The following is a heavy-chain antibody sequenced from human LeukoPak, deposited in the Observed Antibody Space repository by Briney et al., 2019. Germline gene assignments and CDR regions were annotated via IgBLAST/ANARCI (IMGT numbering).Heavy chain of an antibody. CDR1: GGSFSGYH. D-gene: IGHD3-16*01. J-gene: IGHJ4*02. CDR2: INHSGST. Sequence: SETLSLTCAVYGGSFSGYHWSWIRQPPGKGREWIGEINHSGSTNYNPSLKSRVTISVDTSKNQFSLKLNSVAAADTAVYYCARGPIPSEGGYWGQGTLVTVSS. V-gene: IGHV4-34*01. CDR3: ARGPIPSEGGY.